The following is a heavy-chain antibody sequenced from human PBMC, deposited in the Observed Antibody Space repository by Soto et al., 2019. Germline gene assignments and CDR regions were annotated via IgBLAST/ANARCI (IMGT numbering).Heavy chain of an antibody. Sequence: EVQLVESGGGLVKPGGSLRLSCAASAFSFSNAWMNWVRQAPGKGLEWVGRIKRKIDGEATDYAAPVKGRFTVSRDDSKSALYLHMNSLKGDDTAVYYCTTGSVEGVWGQGTTVTVSS. D-gene: IGHD2-15*01. J-gene: IGHJ6*02. CDR2: IKRKIDGEAT. V-gene: IGHV3-15*07. CDR3: TTGSVEGV. CDR1: AFSFSNAW.